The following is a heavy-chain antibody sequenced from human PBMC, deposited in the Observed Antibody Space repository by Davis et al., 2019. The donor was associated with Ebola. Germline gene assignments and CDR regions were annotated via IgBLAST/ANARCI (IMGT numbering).Heavy chain of an antibody. J-gene: IGHJ6*02. CDR3: ATSTINNVWYYYYGMDV. V-gene: IGHV1-46*01. Sequence: AASVKVSCKASGYTFTSYYMHWVRQAPGQGLEWVGMINPNDGRTIYAQKFQGRVTVTRDTSTTTVYMDLSSLRSEDTALYYCATSTINNVWYYYYGMDVWGQGTTVTVSS. CDR1: GYTFTSYY. CDR2: INPNDGRT. D-gene: IGHD5/OR15-5a*01.